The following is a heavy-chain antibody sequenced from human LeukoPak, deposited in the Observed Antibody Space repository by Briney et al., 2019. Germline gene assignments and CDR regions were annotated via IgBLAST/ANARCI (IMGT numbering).Heavy chain of an antibody. V-gene: IGHV1-69*04. CDR2: IIPILGIA. CDR3: ASRGYCSGGSCLIPY. CDR1: GYTFTSYD. J-gene: IGHJ4*02. D-gene: IGHD2-15*01. Sequence: GASVKVSCKASGYTFTSYDISWVRQAPGQGLEWMGRIIPILGIANYAQKFQGRVTITADKSTSTAYMELSSLRSEDTAVYYCASRGYCSGGSCLIPYWGQGTLVTVSS.